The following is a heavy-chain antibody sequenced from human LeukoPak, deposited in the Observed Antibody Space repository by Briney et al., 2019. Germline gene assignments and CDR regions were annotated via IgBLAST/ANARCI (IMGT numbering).Heavy chain of an antibody. V-gene: IGHV3-23*01. J-gene: IGHJ4*02. CDR2: ISGSGGST. CDR1: GFTFNSYA. CDR3: AKEPRYYYDTSGYYRFDN. Sequence: PGGSLRLSCAASGFTFNSYAMSWVRQAPGKGLEWVSAISGSGGSTYYADSVKGRFTISRDSSKNTLYLQMSSLRAEDTAVYYCAKEPRYYYDTSGYYRFDNWGQGTLVTVSS. D-gene: IGHD3-22*01.